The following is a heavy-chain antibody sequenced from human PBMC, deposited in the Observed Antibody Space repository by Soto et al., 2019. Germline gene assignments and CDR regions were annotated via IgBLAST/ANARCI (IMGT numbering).Heavy chain of an antibody. CDR3: ASNLGYSTSSGALFGKEV. J-gene: IGHJ6*01. CDR1: GYSFTNYW. Sequence: PGESLKISCKALGYSFTNYWIGWVRQMPGQGLEWMGIIYPGDSDTRYSPPFQGQTTIPADKSINTPYIPWNSLDASDTAVYYCASNLGYSTSSGALFGKEVLGQRTTGNVSS. D-gene: IGHD6-13*01. CDR2: IYPGDSDT. V-gene: IGHV5-51*01.